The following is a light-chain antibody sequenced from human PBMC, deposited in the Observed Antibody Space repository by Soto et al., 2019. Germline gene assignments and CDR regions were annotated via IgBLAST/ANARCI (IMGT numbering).Light chain of an antibody. CDR3: QSHDSSLSGSI. J-gene: IGLJ2*01. V-gene: IGLV1-40*01. CDR2: GNI. CDR1: SSNIGAGYD. Sequence: QSVLTQTPSVSGAPGQRVTISCTGSSSNIGAGYDVHWYQQLPGTAPKLLIYGNINRPSGVPDRFSGSKSGTSASLAISGLQAEDEADYYCQSHDSSLSGSIFGGGTKLTVL.